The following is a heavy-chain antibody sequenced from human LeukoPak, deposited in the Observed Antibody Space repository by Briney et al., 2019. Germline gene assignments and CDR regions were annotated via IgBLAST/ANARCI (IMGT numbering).Heavy chain of an antibody. J-gene: IGHJ5*02. V-gene: IGHV4-61*01. CDR3: ARGTQLWLPTNWFDP. Sequence: SETLSLTCTVSGGSVSSGSYYWSWIRQPPGKGLEWIGYIYYSGSTNYSPSLKSRVTVSVDTSKNQFSLKLSSVTAADTAVYYCARGTQLWLPTNWFDPWGQGTLVTVSS. CDR1: GGSVSSGSYY. D-gene: IGHD5-18*01. CDR2: IYYSGST.